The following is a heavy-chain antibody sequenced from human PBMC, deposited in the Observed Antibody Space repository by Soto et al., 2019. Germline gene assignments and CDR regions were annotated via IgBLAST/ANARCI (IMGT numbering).Heavy chain of an antibody. CDR1: GITLSTYG. CDR3: ARGANGHWFLDY. V-gene: IGHV3-30*03. Sequence: PGGSLRLSCTAAGITLSTYGMHWVRQAPGKGLEWVAGISYDGNIKDYADSVKGRFTISRDNSKNTLYVQMNSLRAEDTAVYYCARGANGHWFLDYWGQGTLVTVSS. CDR2: ISYDGNIK. J-gene: IGHJ4*02. D-gene: IGHD3-9*01.